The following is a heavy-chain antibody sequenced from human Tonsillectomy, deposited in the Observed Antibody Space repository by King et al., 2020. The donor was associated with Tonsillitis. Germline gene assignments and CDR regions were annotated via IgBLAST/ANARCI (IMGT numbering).Heavy chain of an antibody. J-gene: IGHJ4*02. CDR1: GHKFNNFW. Sequence: QLVQSGAEMKKPGESLRISCKASGHKFNNFWINWVRHMPGKGLEWMGRIDPSDSLDSYNPSFRGHVTMSADESTSTAFLEWTTLKTSDTAIYYCAAGGLIQIDYWGQGTPVTVSS. CDR2: IDPSDSLD. CDR3: AAGGLIQIDY. V-gene: IGHV5-10-1*03. D-gene: IGHD3-16*01.